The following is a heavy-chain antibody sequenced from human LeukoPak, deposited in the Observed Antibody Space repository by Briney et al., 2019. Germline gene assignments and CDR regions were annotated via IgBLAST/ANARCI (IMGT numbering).Heavy chain of an antibody. CDR2: FDPEDGET. J-gene: IGHJ4*02. CDR3: ATAPLAAAGRFDY. V-gene: IGHV1-24*01. Sequence: ASVKVSCKVSGYTLTELSMHWVRQAPGKGLEWMGGFDPEDGETIYAQKFQGRVTMTEDTSTDPAYMELSSLRSEDTAVYYCATAPLAAAGRFDYWGQGTLVTVSS. CDR1: GYTLTELS. D-gene: IGHD6-13*01.